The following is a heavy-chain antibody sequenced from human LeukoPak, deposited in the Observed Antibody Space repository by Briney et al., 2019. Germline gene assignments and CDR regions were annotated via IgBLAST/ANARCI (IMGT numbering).Heavy chain of an antibody. D-gene: IGHD2-15*01. Sequence: PGGSLRLSCAASGFTFSSYAMSWVRQAPGKGLEWVSAISGSGGSTYYADSVKGRFTISGDNSKNTLYLQMNSLRAEDTAVYYCAKDEDIVVVVAAFYWGQGTLVTVSS. CDR1: GFTFSSYA. CDR3: AKDEDIVVVVAAFY. CDR2: ISGSGGST. J-gene: IGHJ4*02. V-gene: IGHV3-23*01.